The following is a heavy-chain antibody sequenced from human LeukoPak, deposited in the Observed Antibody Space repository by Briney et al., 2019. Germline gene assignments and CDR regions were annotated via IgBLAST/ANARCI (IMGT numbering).Heavy chain of an antibody. CDR1: GGTFSSYA. Sequence: SVKVSCKASGGTFSSYAISWVRQAPGQGLEWMGGIIPIFGTANYAQKFQGRVTITADESTSTAYMELSSLRSEDTAVYYCARHFAYSSSSYFDYWGQGSLVTVSS. J-gene: IGHJ4*02. CDR2: IIPIFGTA. D-gene: IGHD6-6*01. CDR3: ARHFAYSSSSYFDY. V-gene: IGHV1-69*13.